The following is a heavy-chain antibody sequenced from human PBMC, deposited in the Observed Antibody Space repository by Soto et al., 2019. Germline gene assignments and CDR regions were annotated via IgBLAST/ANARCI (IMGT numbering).Heavy chain of an antibody. Sequence: HPGGSLRLSCAASGFTFSSYGMHWVRQAPGKGLEWVAVISYDGSNKYYADSVKGRFTISRDNSKNTLYLQMNSLRAEDTAVYYCEKDNSSGSLDYWGQGTLVTVSS. J-gene: IGHJ4*02. CDR3: EKDNSSGSLDY. CDR2: ISYDGSNK. D-gene: IGHD6-19*01. V-gene: IGHV3-30*18. CDR1: GFTFSSYG.